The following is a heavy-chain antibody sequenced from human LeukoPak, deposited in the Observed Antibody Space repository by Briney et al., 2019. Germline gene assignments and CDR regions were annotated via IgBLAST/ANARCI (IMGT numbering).Heavy chain of an antibody. J-gene: IGHJ6*02. CDR2: IKSKTDGGTT. CDR3: TTDPGTLDYYGMDV. D-gene: IGHD3-10*01. V-gene: IGHV3-15*01. Sequence: PGGSLRLSCAASGFTFSNAWMSWVRQAPGKGLEWVGRIKSKTDGGTTDYAAPVKGRFTISRDDSKNTLYLQMNSLKTEDTAAYYCTTDPGTLDYYGMDVWGQGTTVTVSS. CDR1: GFTFSNAW.